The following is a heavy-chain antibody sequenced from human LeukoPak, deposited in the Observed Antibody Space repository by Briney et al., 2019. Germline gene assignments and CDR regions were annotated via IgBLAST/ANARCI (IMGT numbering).Heavy chain of an antibody. Sequence: PVGPLRLSREAPAFTLSNARMSWVGQAPGKWAGSVGPMKSNSAGGPTDYAAPVIVRFPISRADSNNTLYLQMNSLKTEDTAVYYCTTVSSWYGGDYYYGMDVWGKGTTVTVSS. CDR3: TTVSSWYGGDYYYGMDV. CDR1: AFTLSNAR. D-gene: IGHD6-13*01. J-gene: IGHJ6*04. V-gene: IGHV3-15*01. CDR2: MKSNSAGGPT.